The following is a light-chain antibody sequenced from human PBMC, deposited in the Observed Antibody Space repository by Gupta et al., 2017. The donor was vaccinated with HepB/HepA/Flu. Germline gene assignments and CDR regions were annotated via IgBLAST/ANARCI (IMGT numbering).Light chain of an antibody. CDR2: DNN. CDR3: GTWDSSLSAMV. Sequence: QSVLTQPPSVSAAPGQKVTISCSGSSSNIGNNYVSWYQQLPGTAPKLLIYDNNKRPSGIPDRFSCSKSGTSATLGITGLQTGDEADYYCGTWDSSLSAMVFGGGTKLTVL. V-gene: IGLV1-51*01. CDR1: SSNIGNNY. J-gene: IGLJ3*02.